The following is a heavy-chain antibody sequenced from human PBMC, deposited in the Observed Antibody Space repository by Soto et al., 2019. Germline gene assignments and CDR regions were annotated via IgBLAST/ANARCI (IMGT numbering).Heavy chain of an antibody. Sequence: PGESLKIPCNGSGCSFTNYWIGWVRQMPGKGLEWMGIIYPGDSDTRYSPSFQGQVTISADKSISTAYLQWSSLKASDTAMYYCGRHAPRQQPLDYWGQGTLVTVSS. V-gene: IGHV5-51*01. D-gene: IGHD6-13*01. CDR2: IYPGDSDT. J-gene: IGHJ4*02. CDR3: GRHAPRQQPLDY. CDR1: GCSFTNYW.